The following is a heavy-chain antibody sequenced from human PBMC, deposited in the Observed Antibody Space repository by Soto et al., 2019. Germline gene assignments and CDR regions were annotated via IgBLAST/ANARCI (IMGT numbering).Heavy chain of an antibody. CDR3: ARQNDYSSSYYFGS. Sequence: QLQLQESGSGLVKPSQTLSLTCAVSGGSISDTDYSWSWIRQPPGKGLEWIGYTYHSGSTYYNPSLKSRVTISVDTSKNQFSLKLSSVTAADTAVYYCARQNDYSSSYYFGSWGQGTLVTVSS. CDR1: GGSISDTDYS. CDR2: TYHSGST. J-gene: IGHJ4*01. V-gene: IGHV4-30-2*01. D-gene: IGHD6-6*01.